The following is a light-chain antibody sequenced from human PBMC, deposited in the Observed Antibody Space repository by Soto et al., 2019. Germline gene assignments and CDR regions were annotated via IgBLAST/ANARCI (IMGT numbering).Light chain of an antibody. Sequence: QSALTQPASVSGSPGQSITISCTGTSSDVGGYNYVSWYQQHPGKAPKLMIYEVSNRPSGVSNRFSGSKSGNTASLTISGLQAEDEADYYCSSSTSSTYVVFGGGTKVTVL. CDR1: SSDVGGYNY. CDR3: SSSTSSTYVV. V-gene: IGLV2-14*01. J-gene: IGLJ2*01. CDR2: EVS.